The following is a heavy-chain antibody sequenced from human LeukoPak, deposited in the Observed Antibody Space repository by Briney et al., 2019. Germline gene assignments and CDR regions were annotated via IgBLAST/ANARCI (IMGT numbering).Heavy chain of an antibody. CDR3: TRLTDRLI. D-gene: IGHD3-16*01. CDR1: GFTFSGSA. Sequence: GGSLKLSCAASGFTFSGSAMHWVRQASGKGLEWVGRIRSKANSYATAYAASVKGRFTISRDDSKNTAYLQMNSLKTEDTAVYYCTRLTDRLIWGKGTTVTVSS. CDR2: IRSKANSYAT. V-gene: IGHV3-73*01. J-gene: IGHJ6*04.